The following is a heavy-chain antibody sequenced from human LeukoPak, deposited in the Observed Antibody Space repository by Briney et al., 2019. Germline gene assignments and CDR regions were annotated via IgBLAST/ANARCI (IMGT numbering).Heavy chain of an antibody. V-gene: IGHV1-69*05. Sequence: SVKVSCKASGGTFSSYAISWVRQAPGQGLEWMGRIIPIFGTANYAQKFQGRVTITTDESTSTAYMELSSLRSEDTAVYYCARSTRRYYDDSSGYYDPFDYWGQGTLVTVSS. J-gene: IGHJ4*02. CDR2: IIPIFGTA. CDR1: GGTFSSYA. D-gene: IGHD3-22*01. CDR3: ARSTRRYYDDSSGYYDPFDY.